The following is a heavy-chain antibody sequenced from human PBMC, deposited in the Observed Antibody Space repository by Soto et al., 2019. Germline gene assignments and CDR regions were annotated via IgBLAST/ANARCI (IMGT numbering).Heavy chain of an antibody. Sequence: PSETLSLTCTVSGGSISSSSYYWGWIRQPPGKGLEWIGSIYYSGSTYYNPSLKSRVTISVDTSKNQFSLKLSSVTAADTAVYYCATPFAPWMDGDYPDYYGMDVWGQGTTVTVSS. V-gene: IGHV4-39*01. J-gene: IGHJ6*02. CDR3: ATPFAPWMDGDYPDYYGMDV. CDR2: IYYSGST. D-gene: IGHD4-17*01. CDR1: GGSISSSSYY.